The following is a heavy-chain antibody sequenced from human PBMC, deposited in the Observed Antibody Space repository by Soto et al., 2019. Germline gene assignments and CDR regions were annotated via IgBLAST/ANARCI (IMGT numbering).Heavy chain of an antibody. J-gene: IGHJ5*02. CDR1: GASVSGGDYY. CDR3: ASIPVDTYMIYCLDA. Sequence: SETLSLTCTVSGASVSGGDYYWSWIRQHTGKGLEWVGYIYFSGSTNYNPTLKSRVTISIDTSTNQFSLKLRSLTDADTAVYDGASIPVDTYMIYCLDAWGQGTPVTVSS. V-gene: IGHV4-61*08. D-gene: IGHD5-18*01. CDR2: IYFSGST.